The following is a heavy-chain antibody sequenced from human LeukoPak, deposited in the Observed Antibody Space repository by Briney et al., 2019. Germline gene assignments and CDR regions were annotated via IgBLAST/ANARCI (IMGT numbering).Heavy chain of an antibody. CDR2: IYHSGST. CDR1: GGSISSGGYS. V-gene: IGHV4-30-2*01. CDR3: ARGLTILGAFDI. D-gene: IGHD6-19*01. Sequence: SETLSLTCAVSGGSISSGGYSWSWIRQPPGKGLEWIGYIYHSGSTYYNPSLKSRVTISVDRSKNQFSLMLSSVTAADTAVYYCARGLTILGAFDIWGQGTMVTVSS. J-gene: IGHJ3*02.